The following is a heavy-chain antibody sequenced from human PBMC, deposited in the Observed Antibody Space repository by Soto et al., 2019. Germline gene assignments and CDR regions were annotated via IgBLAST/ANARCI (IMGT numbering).Heavy chain of an antibody. J-gene: IGHJ4*02. D-gene: IGHD3-10*01. Sequence: GGSLRLSCAASGFTFSSYGMHWVRQAPGKGLEWVAVIWYDGSNKYYADSVKGRFTISRDNSKNTLYLQMNSLGAEDTAVYYCARDQGPFGEPPVDYWGQGTLVTVSS. CDR1: GFTFSSYG. CDR2: IWYDGSNK. CDR3: ARDQGPFGEPPVDY. V-gene: IGHV3-33*01.